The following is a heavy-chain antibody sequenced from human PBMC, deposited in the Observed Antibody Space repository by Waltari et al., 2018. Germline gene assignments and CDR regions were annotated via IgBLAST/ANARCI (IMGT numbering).Heavy chain of an antibody. D-gene: IGHD2-15*01. Sequence: QLQLQESGPGLLKPSGTLSLTCAVSGDSMSSAYWWSWVRQPPGKGLVWIGQVDYTGKTDHTPSCASRVTISLDTSNKQFSLKVTSATAADTAVYYCARDRGRGLYLDSWGPGTLVTVSP. J-gene: IGHJ4*02. CDR1: GDSMSSAYW. CDR2: VDYTGKT. V-gene: IGHV4-4*02. CDR3: ARDRGRGLYLDS.